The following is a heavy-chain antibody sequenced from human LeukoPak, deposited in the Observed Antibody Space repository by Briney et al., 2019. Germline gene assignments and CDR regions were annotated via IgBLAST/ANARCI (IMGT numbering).Heavy chain of an antibody. J-gene: IGHJ4*02. D-gene: IGHD5-12*01. V-gene: IGHV3-23*01. CDR1: GFTFSSYA. Sequence: PGGSLRLSCAASGFTFSSYAMSWVRQAPGQGLEWVSAISGSGGSTYYADSVKGRFTISRDNSKNTLYLQMNSLRAEDTAVYYCAVDIVATFSNYWGQGTLVTVSS. CDR2: ISGSGGST. CDR3: AVDIVATFSNY.